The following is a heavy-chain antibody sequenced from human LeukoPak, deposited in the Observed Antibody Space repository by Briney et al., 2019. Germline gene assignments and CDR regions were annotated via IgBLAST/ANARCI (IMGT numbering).Heavy chain of an antibody. CDR2: TYISGIT. Sequence: SETLSLTCTVSGGSVNTYYWSWIRQPAGKGLEWIGRTYISGITNYNPSLKSRVTMSVDTSKNQFSLKLSSVTAADTAVYYCARDYYGSGGGFDYWGQGTLVTVSS. V-gene: IGHV4-4*07. CDR1: GGSVNTYY. D-gene: IGHD3-10*01. CDR3: ARDYYGSGGGFDY. J-gene: IGHJ4*02.